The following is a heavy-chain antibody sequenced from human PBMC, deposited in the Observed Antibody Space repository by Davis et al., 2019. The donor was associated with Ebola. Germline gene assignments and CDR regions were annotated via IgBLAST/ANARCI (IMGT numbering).Heavy chain of an antibody. CDR2: INPNSGGT. Sequence: ASVKVSCKASGYTFTGYYIHWVRQAPGQGLEWMGCINPNSGGTKYAQKFQGRVTMTRETSISTAYMELSSLRSDDTAVYYCGRDLERRDGSSWSYYYYYMDVWGKGTTVTVSS. CDR3: GRDLERRDGSSWSYYYYYMDV. D-gene: IGHD6-13*01. V-gene: IGHV1-2*02. CDR1: GYTFTGYY. J-gene: IGHJ6*03.